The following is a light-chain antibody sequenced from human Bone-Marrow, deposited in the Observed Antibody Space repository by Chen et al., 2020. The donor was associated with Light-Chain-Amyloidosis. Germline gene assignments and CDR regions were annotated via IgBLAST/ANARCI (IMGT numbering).Light chain of an antibody. Sequence: SYELTQPPPVSVSPGQTARLTCSGDDLPTKYAYWYQQKPDQAPVLVIHRDTERPSGISERFSGSSSGTTATLTISGVQAEDEADYHCQSADSSGTYEVIFGGGTKLTVL. J-gene: IGLJ2*01. V-gene: IGLV3-25*03. CDR2: RDT. CDR3: QSADSSGTYEVI. CDR1: DLPTKY.